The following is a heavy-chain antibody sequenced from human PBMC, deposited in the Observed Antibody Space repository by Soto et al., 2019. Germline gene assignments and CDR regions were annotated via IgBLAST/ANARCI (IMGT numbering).Heavy chain of an antibody. D-gene: IGHD3-10*01. CDR1: GYTFTSND. Sequence: ASVKVSCKASGYTFTSNDINWVRQATGQGLEWMGWMNPNSGNTGYAQKFQGRVTMTRNTSISTAYMELSSLRSEDTAVYYCARGRITMVRGVIRYYYYYGMDVWGQGTTVTVSS. V-gene: IGHV1-8*01. CDR2: MNPNSGNT. J-gene: IGHJ6*02. CDR3: ARGRITMVRGVIRYYYYYGMDV.